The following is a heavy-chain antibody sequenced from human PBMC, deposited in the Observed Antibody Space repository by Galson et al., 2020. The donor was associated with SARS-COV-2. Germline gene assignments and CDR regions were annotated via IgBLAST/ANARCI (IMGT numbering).Heavy chain of an antibody. CDR3: ARDRITFFGVVMHGDDMDV. J-gene: IGHJ6*03. D-gene: IGHD3-3*01. Sequence: GGSLRLSCAASGITFSSYSMNWVRQAPGKGLEWVSYISSSTSTIYYADSVKGRFTISRDSAKNSLFLQMNSLRAEDTAVYYCARDRITFFGVVMHGDDMDVWGKGTTVTVSS. V-gene: IGHV3-48*01. CDR1: GITFSSYS. CDR2: ISSSTSTI.